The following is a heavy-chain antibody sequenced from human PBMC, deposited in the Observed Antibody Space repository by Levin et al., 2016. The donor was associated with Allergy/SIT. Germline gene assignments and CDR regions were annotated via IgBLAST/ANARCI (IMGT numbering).Heavy chain of an antibody. J-gene: IGHJ4*02. Sequence: GGSLSLTCAASGFTFDDYAMHWVRQAPGKGLEWVSGISWNSGSIGYADSVKGRFTISRDNAKNSLYLQMNSLRAEDTALYYCAKDITRIAVAGPLDYWGQGTLVTVSS. CDR2: ISWNSGSI. CDR1: GFTFDDYA. D-gene: IGHD6-19*01. V-gene: IGHV3-9*01. CDR3: AKDITRIAVAGPLDY.